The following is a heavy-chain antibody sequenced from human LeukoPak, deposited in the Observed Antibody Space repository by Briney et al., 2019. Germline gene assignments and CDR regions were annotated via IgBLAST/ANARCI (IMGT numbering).Heavy chain of an antibody. CDR1: GFTFSSYA. Sequence: GGSLRLSCAASGFTFSSYAMSWVRQAPGKGLEWISAISGSGGSTYYADSVKGRFTISRDNSKNTLYLQMNSLRAEDTAVYYCARGPPATYYYGSGSLGASDYWGQGTLVTVSS. D-gene: IGHD3-10*01. CDR3: ARGPPATYYYGSGSLGASDY. J-gene: IGHJ4*02. V-gene: IGHV3-23*01. CDR2: ISGSGGST.